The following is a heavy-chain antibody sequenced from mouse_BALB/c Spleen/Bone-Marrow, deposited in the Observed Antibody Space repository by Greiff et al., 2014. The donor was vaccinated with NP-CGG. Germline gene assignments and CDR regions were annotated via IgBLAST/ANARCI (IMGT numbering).Heavy chain of an antibody. Sequence: EVQGVESGPELVKPGASVKVSCKASGYAFTSYNMYWVKQSRGKSLEWIGYIDPYNGGTYYNQKFKGKATLTVDKSSSTAYMHLNSLTSEDSAVYYCARNLGYGYFDYWAQGTTLTVSS. CDR1: GYAFTSYN. J-gene: IGHJ2*01. V-gene: IGHV1S135*01. CDR2: IDPYNGGT. CDR3: ARNLGYGYFDY. D-gene: IGHD3-1*01.